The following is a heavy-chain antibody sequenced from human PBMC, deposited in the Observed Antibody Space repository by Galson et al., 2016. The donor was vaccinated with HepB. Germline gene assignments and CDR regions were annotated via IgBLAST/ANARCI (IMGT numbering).Heavy chain of an antibody. D-gene: IGHD3-10*01. CDR3: AKDLWADYDGSGRDTQKYGMDV. CDR1: GFIFSSYG. V-gene: IGHV3-30*18. J-gene: IGHJ6*02. CDR2: MPFDGTNK. Sequence: SLRLSCAASGFIFSSYGMHWVRQAPGKGLEWVSGMPFDGTNKYYAGSVKGRFAISRDKSKNTLCLQMNSLRAEDTAVYYCAKDLWADYDGSGRDTQKYGMDVWGQGTTVIVSS.